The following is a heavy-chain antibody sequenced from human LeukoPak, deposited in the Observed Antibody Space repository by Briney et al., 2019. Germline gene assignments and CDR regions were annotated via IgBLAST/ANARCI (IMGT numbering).Heavy chain of an antibody. CDR1: GGSFSVYY. V-gene: IGHV4-34*01. D-gene: IGHD3-10*01. CDR3: AKSNGYGLVDI. Sequence: SETLSLTCAVYGGSFSVYYWSWIRQPPGKGLEWIGEINHSGSTNYNPSLKSRVTISVDTSRNQFSLKLNSVTAADTAVYYCAKSNGYGLVDIWGQGTMVTVSS. J-gene: IGHJ3*02. CDR2: INHSGST.